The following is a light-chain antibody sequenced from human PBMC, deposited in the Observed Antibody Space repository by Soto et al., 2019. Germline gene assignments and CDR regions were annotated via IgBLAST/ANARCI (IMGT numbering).Light chain of an antibody. CDR3: QQADSFPIT. Sequence: TQSPYPLSLSPGERATLSCGASQSVGSRLAWYQQKPGNAPKLLIYAAFILQSGVPSRFSGYGSGTDFTLSISSLQTEDFATYYCQQADSFPITFGQGTRLEI. CDR2: AAF. J-gene: IGKJ5*01. V-gene: IGKV1-12*01. CDR1: QSVGSR.